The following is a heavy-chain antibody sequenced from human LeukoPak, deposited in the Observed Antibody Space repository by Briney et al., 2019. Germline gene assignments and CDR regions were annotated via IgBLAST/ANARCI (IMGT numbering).Heavy chain of an antibody. J-gene: IGHJ4*02. CDR2: ISGSGGST. CDR1: GVTFSRKA. D-gene: IGHD2-2*03. CDR3: AKGWIDY. Sequence: RLSSARSGVTFSRKAKSSVRQAPGKGLEWVSAISGSGGSTYYADSVKGRFTISRDNSKNTLYLQMNSLRAEDTAVYYCAKGWIDYWGQGTLVTVSS. V-gene: IGHV3-23*01.